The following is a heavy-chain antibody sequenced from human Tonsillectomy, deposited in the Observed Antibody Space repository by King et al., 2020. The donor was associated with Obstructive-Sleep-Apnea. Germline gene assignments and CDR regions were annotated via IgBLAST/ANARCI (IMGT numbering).Heavy chain of an antibody. Sequence: QLQESGPGLVKPSETLSLTCTVSGGSISSYYWSWIRQPPGKGLEWIGYIYYSGSTNYNPSLKSRVTISVDTSKNQFSLKLSSVTAADTAVYYCARDPPKDWGQGTLVTVSS. CDR2: IYYSGST. CDR1: GGSISSYY. CDR3: ARDPPKD. J-gene: IGHJ4*02. V-gene: IGHV4-59*01.